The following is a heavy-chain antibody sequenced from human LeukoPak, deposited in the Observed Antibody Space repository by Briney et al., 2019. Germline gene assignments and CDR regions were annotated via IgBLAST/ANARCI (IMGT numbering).Heavy chain of an antibody. J-gene: IGHJ4*02. V-gene: IGHV4-59*08. CDR1: GGSISSYY. CDR2: IYYSGSS. D-gene: IGHD3-22*01. Sequence: SETLSLTCTVSGGSISSYYWSWIRQPPGMGLEWIGYIYYSGSSNYTTSLKSRVTISVNTSKNQFSLKLSSVTAADTAVYFCARLYYDSSCYYPFDYWGQGTLVTVSS. CDR3: ARLYYDSSCYYPFDY.